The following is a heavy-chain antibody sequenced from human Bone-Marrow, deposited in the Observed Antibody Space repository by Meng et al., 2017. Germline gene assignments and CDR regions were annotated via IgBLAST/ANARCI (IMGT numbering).Heavy chain of an antibody. J-gene: IGHJ4*02. CDR3: ARVHFDY. Sequence: QVQRVQSGAEVKKPGASGKVPCKPSGYNFPDYYIHWVRRAPGQGLEWMGRINPKSGDTHYAQKFQARVTMTGDTSISTAYMELSGLRAEDTAVYYCARVHFDYWGQGTLVTVSS. V-gene: IGHV1-2*06. CDR1: GYNFPDYY. CDR2: INPKSGDT.